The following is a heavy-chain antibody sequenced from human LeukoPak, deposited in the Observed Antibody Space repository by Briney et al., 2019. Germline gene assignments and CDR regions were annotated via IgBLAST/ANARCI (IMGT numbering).Heavy chain of an antibody. CDR1: GFTFSNYW. V-gene: IGHV3-7*03. CDR3: GRAMDV. Sequence: GGSLRLSCAASGFTFSNYWMHWVRQAPGKGLKWVANIKQDGSEKYYVDSVKGRFTISRDNTKNSLYLQMNSLRADDTAVYYCGRAMDVWGRGTTVTVSS. CDR2: IKQDGSEK. J-gene: IGHJ6*02.